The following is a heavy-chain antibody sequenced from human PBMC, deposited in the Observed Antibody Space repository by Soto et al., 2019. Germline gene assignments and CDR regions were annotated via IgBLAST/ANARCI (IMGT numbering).Heavy chain of an antibody. Sequence: SETLSLTCTVSGGSVSSGAYYWSWIRQPPGKGLEWIGHISHSGTTKYDPSLKSPVTISLDTAKNQFSLKVTSVTAADTAMYYCARASFYYDSSGYAVGWFDPWGQGTRVTVSS. J-gene: IGHJ5*02. CDR1: GGSVSSGAYY. V-gene: IGHV4-61*08. D-gene: IGHD3-22*01. CDR2: ISHSGTT. CDR3: ARASFYYDSSGYAVGWFDP.